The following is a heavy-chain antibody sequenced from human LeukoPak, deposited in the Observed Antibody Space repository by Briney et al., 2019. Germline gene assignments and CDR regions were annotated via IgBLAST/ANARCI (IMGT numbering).Heavy chain of an antibody. D-gene: IGHD5-18*01. CDR2: IPNSGNAI. CDR1: GFTFSRYE. J-gene: IGHJ1*01. Sequence: GGAVSLSCAASGFTFSRYEMNGVRQAPGKGLEGVSYIPNSGNAIYCADVVKGRFTFSRDIDKRSLYLQMNSLRAEDTAVYYCARAGYSMDTEYIQHWGQGTLVTVSS. V-gene: IGHV3-48*03. CDR3: ARAGYSMDTEYIQH.